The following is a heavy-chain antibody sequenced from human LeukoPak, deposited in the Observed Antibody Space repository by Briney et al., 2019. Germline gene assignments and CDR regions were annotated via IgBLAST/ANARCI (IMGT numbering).Heavy chain of an antibody. Sequence: GGSLRLSCAASGFTFSSYSMNWVRQAPGKGLEWVSSISSSSSYIYYAGSVKGRFTISRDNAKNSLYLQMNSLRAEDTAVYYCARDGGYSYGTFDYWGQGTLVTVSS. V-gene: IGHV3-21*01. CDR2: ISSSSSYI. J-gene: IGHJ4*02. CDR3: ARDGGYSYGTFDY. D-gene: IGHD5-18*01. CDR1: GFTFSSYS.